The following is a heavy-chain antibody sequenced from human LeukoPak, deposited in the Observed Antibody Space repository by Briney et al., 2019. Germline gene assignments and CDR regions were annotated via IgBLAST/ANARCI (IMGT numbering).Heavy chain of an antibody. D-gene: IGHD5-18*01. V-gene: IGHV3-48*01. CDR1: GFTFSRYN. CDR2: ISSSSSTI. Sequence: GGSLRLSCAASGFTFSRYNMNWVRQAPGKGLEWVSYISSSSSTIYYADSVKGRFTISRDNAKNSLYLQMNSQRAEDTAVYYCARLIQPVDYWGQGTLVTVSS. CDR3: ARLIQPVDY. J-gene: IGHJ4*02.